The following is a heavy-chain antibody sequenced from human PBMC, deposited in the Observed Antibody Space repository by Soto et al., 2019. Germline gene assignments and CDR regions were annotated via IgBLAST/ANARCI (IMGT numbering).Heavy chain of an antibody. V-gene: IGHV4-59*01. J-gene: IGHJ4*02. D-gene: IGHD6-13*01. CDR1: GGSISSNY. CDR3: ARYRREAVAGYTLDN. CDR2: VYNSGST. Sequence: SETLSLTCTVSGGSISSNYWTWILQPPGKGLEWIGYVYNSGSTNYNPSLKSRVTISEDTSKSQFSLKVNSMTAAETAVYYCARYRREAVAGYTLDNWGQGILVTVSS.